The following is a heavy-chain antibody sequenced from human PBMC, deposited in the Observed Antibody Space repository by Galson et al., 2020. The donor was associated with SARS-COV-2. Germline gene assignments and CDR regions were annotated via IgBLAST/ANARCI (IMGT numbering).Heavy chain of an antibody. CDR3: ARKPKPTHLRGRIVVASGVFDY. Sequence: ASETLSLTCTVSGYSISSGYYWGWIRQPPGKGLEWIGSIYHSGSTYYNPSLKSRVTISVDTSKNQFSLKLSSVTAADTAVYYCARKPKPTHLRGRIVVASGVFDYWGQGTLVTVSS. J-gene: IGHJ4*02. CDR1: GYSISSGYY. CDR2: IYHSGST. D-gene: IGHD6-19*01. V-gene: IGHV4-38-2*02.